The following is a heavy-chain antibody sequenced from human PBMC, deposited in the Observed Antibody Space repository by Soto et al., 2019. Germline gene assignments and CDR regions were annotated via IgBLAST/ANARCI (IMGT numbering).Heavy chain of an antibody. J-gene: IGHJ4*02. CDR3: AREGVVVTAAYYFDY. V-gene: IGHV3-33*01. D-gene: IGHD2-21*02. CDR1: GFTFSSCG. CDR2: IWYDGSNK. Sequence: PGGSLRLSCAASGFTFSSCGMHWVRQAPGKGLEWVAVIWYDGSNKYYADSVKGRFTISRDNSKNTLYLQMNSLRAEDTAVYYCAREGVVVTAAYYFDYWGQGTLVTDSS.